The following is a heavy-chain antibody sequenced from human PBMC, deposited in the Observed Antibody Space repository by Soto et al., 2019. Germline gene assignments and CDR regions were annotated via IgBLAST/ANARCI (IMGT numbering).Heavy chain of an antibody. CDR3: ARIYGSGSYYYYYYYGMDV. CDR1: GGSISSSSYY. V-gene: IGHV4-39*01. Sequence: SETLSLTCTVSGGSISSSSYYWGWIRQPPGKGLEWIGSIYYSGSTYYNPSLKSRVTISVDTSKNQFSLKLSSVTAADTAVYYCARIYGSGSYYYYYYYGMDVWGQGTTVTVSS. CDR2: IYYSGST. D-gene: IGHD3-10*01. J-gene: IGHJ6*02.